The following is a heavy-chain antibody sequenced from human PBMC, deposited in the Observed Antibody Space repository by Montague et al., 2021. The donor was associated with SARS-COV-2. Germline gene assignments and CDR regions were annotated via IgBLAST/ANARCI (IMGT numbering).Heavy chain of an antibody. V-gene: IGHV3-20*03. CDR1: GFIFDDYG. CDR2: ITRNGETT. D-gene: IGHD3-10*01. J-gene: IGHJ4*02. Sequence: SLRLSFSASGFIFDDYGMSWVRQVPGRGLEWVSGITRNGETTGYADSVRGRVTISRDNAKNSLSLQMNSLRVEDTALYYCTRGFRRGPFDCWGQGTPVTVSS. CDR3: TRGFRRGPFDC.